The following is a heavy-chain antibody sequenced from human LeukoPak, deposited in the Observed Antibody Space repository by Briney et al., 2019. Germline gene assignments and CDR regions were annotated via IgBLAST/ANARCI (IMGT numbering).Heavy chain of an antibody. CDR1: GFSFSRSY. CDR3: ARDPSRYDLDY. CDR2: IKQDGVDK. Sequence: GGSLRLSCAASGFSFSRSYMNWVRQAPGKGLEWVATIKQDGVDKYYADSVKGRFTISRDTAKNSLFLQMNSLRAEDTAVYYCARDPSRYDLDYWGQGTLVTVSS. D-gene: IGHD5-12*01. V-gene: IGHV3-7*01. J-gene: IGHJ4*02.